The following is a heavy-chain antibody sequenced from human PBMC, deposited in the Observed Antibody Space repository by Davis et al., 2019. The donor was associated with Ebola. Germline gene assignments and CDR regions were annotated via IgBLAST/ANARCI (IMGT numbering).Heavy chain of an antibody. CDR2: IVTAVDT. D-gene: IGHD2-2*01. CDR3: ARGAQLLSFDP. CDR1: VFTLSRYD. Sequence: GESLKISCAASVFTLSRYDMHWVRQATGKVLELVSSIVTAVDTYYPGSVKGRFTISRENAKNSLYLQMNSLRAEDTAVYYCARGAQLLSFDPWGQGTLVTVSS. J-gene: IGHJ5*02. V-gene: IGHV3-13*01.